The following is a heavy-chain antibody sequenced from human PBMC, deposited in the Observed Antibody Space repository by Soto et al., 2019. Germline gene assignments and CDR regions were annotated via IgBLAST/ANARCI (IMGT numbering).Heavy chain of an antibody. CDR3: AKELSPDSSRWFDY. J-gene: IGHJ4*02. CDR2: ISGSGGTT. V-gene: IGHV3-23*01. CDR1: GFTFSNYA. D-gene: IGHD6-13*01. Sequence: EVQVLESGGGLVQPGGSLRLSCAASGFTFSNYAMGWVRQAPGKGLEWVASISGSGGTTYYADSVKGRFTISRDNSKNTVYLQMNSLRAEDTAVYYCAKELSPDSSRWFDYLGQGTLVTVSS.